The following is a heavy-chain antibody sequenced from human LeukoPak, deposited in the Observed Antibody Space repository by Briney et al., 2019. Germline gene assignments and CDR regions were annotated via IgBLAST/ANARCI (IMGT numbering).Heavy chain of an antibody. CDR1: GFTFDDYG. Sequence: PGGSLRLSCAASGFTFDDYGMSWARQAPGKGLEWVSGINLSSSSRGYADSVKGRFTISRDSAKKFLYLQMNTLRVEDTALYYCARVDRSADYSLDYWGQGSLVTVSS. D-gene: IGHD3-22*01. CDR3: ARVDRSADYSLDY. CDR2: INLSSSSR. V-gene: IGHV3-20*04. J-gene: IGHJ4*02.